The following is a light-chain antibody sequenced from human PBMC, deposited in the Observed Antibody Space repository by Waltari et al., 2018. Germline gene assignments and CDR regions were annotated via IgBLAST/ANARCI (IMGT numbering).Light chain of an antibody. CDR3: QHYNGWPWA. Sequence: ETVMTQSPATLSVSPGERATLSCRASQSVRSTLAWYQQKPGQAPRLLIYEASTRATGIPARFSGSGSGTEFTLTISSLQSEDFAVYYCQHYNGWPWAFGQGTKVEIK. CDR1: QSVRST. V-gene: IGKV3-15*01. CDR2: EAS. J-gene: IGKJ1*01.